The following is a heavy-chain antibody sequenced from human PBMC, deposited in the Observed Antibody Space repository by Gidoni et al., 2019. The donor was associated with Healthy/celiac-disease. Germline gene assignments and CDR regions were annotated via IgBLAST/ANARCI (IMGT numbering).Heavy chain of an antibody. CDR1: GFTFSTYS. CDR2: ISSSSSTI. CDR3: ASRRGYYDSSGQPESEEH. J-gene: IGHJ1*01. V-gene: IGHV3-48*01. D-gene: IGHD3-22*01. Sequence: EVQLVESGGGLVQPGGSLRLSCAASGFTFSTYSMNWVRQAPGKGLEWVSYISSSSSTIYYADSVKGRFTISRDNAKNSLYLQMNSLRAEDTAVYYCASRRGYYDSSGQPESEEHWGQGTLVTVSS.